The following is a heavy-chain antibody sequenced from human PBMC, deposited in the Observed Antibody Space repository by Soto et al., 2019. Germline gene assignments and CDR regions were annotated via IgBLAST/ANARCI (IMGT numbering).Heavy chain of an antibody. Sequence: VGSLRLSCASSVFTFSSYAMTWVRQAPGKGLEWVSAISGSGGSTYYADSVKGRFTISRDNSKNTLYLQMNSLRAEDTAVYYCAKAYRGYLDWGQGTLRSVSS. CDR2: ISGSGGST. D-gene: IGHD6-25*01. CDR3: AKAYRGYLD. J-gene: IGHJ4*02. CDR1: VFTFSSYA. V-gene: IGHV3-23*01.